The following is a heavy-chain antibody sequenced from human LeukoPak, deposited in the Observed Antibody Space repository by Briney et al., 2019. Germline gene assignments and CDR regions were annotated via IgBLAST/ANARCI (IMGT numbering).Heavy chain of an antibody. CDR3: AKHPFYDFWSGPPFDY. Sequence: GGSLRLSCAASRFTFNDYAMSWVRQAPGKGLEWVSSISASGGSTHHADSVKGRFTISRDNSKNTLYLQVNSLRAEDTAVYYCAKHPFYDFWSGPPFDYWGQGTLVTVSS. D-gene: IGHD3-3*01. CDR1: RFTFNDYA. CDR2: ISASGGST. V-gene: IGHV3-23*01. J-gene: IGHJ4*02.